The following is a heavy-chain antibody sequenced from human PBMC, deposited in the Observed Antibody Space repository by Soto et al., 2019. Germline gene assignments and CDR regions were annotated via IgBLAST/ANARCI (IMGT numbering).Heavy chain of an antibody. CDR1: GGSISSYY. CDR3: ARGLGWSRGSSRKNHYGMDV. V-gene: IGHV4-4*07. CDR2: IYTSGST. J-gene: IGHJ6*01. Sequence: SETLSLTCTVSGGSISSYYWSWIRQPAGKGLEWIGRIYTSGSTNYNPSLKSRVTMSVDTSKNQFSLKLSSVTAADTAVYYCARGLGWSRGSSRKNHYGMDVWGPGTTVTVSS. D-gene: IGHD2-15*01.